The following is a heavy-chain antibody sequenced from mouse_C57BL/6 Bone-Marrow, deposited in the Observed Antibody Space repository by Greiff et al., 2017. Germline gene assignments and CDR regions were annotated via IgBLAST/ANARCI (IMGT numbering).Heavy chain of an antibody. CDR3: TLIYYDYEDGDFSYAMDY. V-gene: IGHV14-4*01. CDR1: GFNIKDDY. CDR2: IDPENGDT. D-gene: IGHD2-4*01. J-gene: IGHJ4*01. Sequence: EVKLQESGAELVRPGASVKLSCTASGFNIKDDYMHWVKQRPEQGLEWIGWIDPENGDTEYASKFQGKATITADTSSNTAYLQLSSLTSEDTAVYYCTLIYYDYEDGDFSYAMDYWGQGTSVTVSS.